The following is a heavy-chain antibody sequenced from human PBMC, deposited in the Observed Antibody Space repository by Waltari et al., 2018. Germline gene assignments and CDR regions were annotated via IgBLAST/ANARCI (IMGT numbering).Heavy chain of an antibody. Sequence: QVQLVQSGAEVKKPGASVKVSCKASGYTFTSYYINWVRQATGQGLEWMGWMNPNSGNTGYAQKFQGRVTITRNTSISTAYMELSSLRAEDTAMYYCAKERSTRDAFDIWGQGTMVTVSS. CDR1: GYTFTSYY. V-gene: IGHV1-8*03. J-gene: IGHJ3*02. CDR3: AKERSTRDAFDI. CDR2: MNPNSGNT.